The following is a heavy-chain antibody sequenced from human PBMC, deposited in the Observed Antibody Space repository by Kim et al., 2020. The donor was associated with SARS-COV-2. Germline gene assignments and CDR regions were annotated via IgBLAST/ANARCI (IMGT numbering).Heavy chain of an antibody. J-gene: IGHJ5*02. Sequence: SETLSLTCTVSGGSISSSSYYWGWIRQPPGKGLEWIGSIYYSGSTYYNPFLKSRVTISVDTSKNQFSLKLSSVTAADTAVYYCAREGDYYGSGSLDPWGQGTLVTVSS. CDR2: IYYSGST. V-gene: IGHV4-39*07. CDR3: AREGDYYGSGSLDP. D-gene: IGHD3-10*01. CDR1: GGSISSSSYY.